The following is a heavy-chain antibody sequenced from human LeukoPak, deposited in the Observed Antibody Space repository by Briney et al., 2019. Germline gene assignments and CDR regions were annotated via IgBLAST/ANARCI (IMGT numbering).Heavy chain of an antibody. V-gene: IGHV1-69*01. J-gene: IGHJ5*02. CDR3: ARDPRPSYCSSTSCNATNWFDP. CDR1: GGTFSSYA. Sequence: SVKVSCKASGGTFSSYAISWVRQAPGQGLEWMGGIIPIFGTANYAQKFQGRVTITADESTSTAYMELSSLRSEDTAVYYCARDPRPSYCSSTSCNATNWFDPWGQGTLVTVSS. CDR2: IIPIFGTA. D-gene: IGHD2-2*01.